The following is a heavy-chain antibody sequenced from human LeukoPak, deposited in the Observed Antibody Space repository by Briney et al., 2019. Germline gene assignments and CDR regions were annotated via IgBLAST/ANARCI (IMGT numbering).Heavy chain of an antibody. J-gene: IGHJ4*02. D-gene: IGHD1-26*01. V-gene: IGHV3-53*01. CDR2: IYGGGDT. CDR3: ARDRGTYPNYYFDD. CDR1: GFTVPDNY. Sequence: SGGSLRLSCAASGFTVPDNYMNWVRQSSGKGLEWVSVIYGGGDTNYADSVKGRFIISRDTSKSTMYLQMNSLRAEDTAVYYCARDRGTYPNYYFDDWGQGTLVTVSS.